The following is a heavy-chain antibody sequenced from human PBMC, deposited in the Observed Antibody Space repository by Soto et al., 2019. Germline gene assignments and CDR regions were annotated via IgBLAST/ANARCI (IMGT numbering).Heavy chain of an antibody. Sequence: QVQLVQSGAEVKKPGSSVKVSCKASGGTFSSYAISWVRQAPGQGLEWMGGIIPIFGTANYAQKFQGRVTITADESTSTAYMELSSLRSEDTAVYYCARASLLWFGDERNYYYGMDVWGQGTTVTVSS. CDR1: GGTFSSYA. V-gene: IGHV1-69*01. J-gene: IGHJ6*02. D-gene: IGHD3-10*01. CDR3: ARASLLWFGDERNYYYGMDV. CDR2: IIPIFGTA.